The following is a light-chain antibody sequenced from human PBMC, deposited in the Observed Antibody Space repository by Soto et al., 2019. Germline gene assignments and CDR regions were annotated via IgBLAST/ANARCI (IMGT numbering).Light chain of an antibody. Sequence: LQMTQXPSSXSASXXXXVXXTWRASQRISSYLNWYQQKPGKAPKLLIYAASILQSGVPSRFSGSGSGTDFTLTISSLQPEDFATYHCQQSYSTPITFGQGTRNEIK. CDR2: AAS. J-gene: IGKJ5*01. CDR3: QQSYSTPIT. CDR1: QRISSY. V-gene: IGKV1-39*01.